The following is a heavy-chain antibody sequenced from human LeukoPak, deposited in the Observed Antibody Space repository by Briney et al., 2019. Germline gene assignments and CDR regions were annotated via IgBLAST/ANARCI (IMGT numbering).Heavy chain of an antibody. D-gene: IGHD2-2*01. CDR1: GYTFTSYD. Sequence: ASVKVSCKASGYTFTSYDINWVRQATGQGLEWMGWMNPNSGNTGYAQKFQGRVTMTRNTSISTAYMELSSLRSEDTAVYYCARTDVYCSSTSCYFYYYYYGMDVWGQGTTVTVSS. CDR3: ARTDVYCSSTSCYFYYYYYGMDV. J-gene: IGHJ6*02. V-gene: IGHV1-8*01. CDR2: MNPNSGNT.